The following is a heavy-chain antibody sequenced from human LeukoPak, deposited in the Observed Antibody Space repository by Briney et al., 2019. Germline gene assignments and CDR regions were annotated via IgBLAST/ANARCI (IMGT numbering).Heavy chain of an antibody. V-gene: IGHV3-64*02. CDR1: GFTFSSYD. CDR3: ARSSMVRGVIILDY. Sequence: GGSLRLSCAVSGFTFSSYDMRWVRQAPGKGLEYVSAISSNGGSTYYADSVKGRFTISRDSSKNKLYLQMGSLRAEGMAVYYCARSSMVRGVIILDYWGQGTLVTVSS. D-gene: IGHD3-10*01. J-gene: IGHJ4*02. CDR2: ISSNGGST.